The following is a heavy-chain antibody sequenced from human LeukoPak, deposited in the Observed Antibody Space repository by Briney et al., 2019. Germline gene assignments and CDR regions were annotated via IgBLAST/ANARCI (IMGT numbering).Heavy chain of an antibody. CDR2: IYYSGST. Sequence: PSETLSLTCTVSGGSISSGGYYWSWIRQHPGKGLEWIGYIYYSGSTYYNPSLKSRVTISVDTSKNQFSLKLSSVTAADTAVYYCARQTFSSGYRIFDYWGQGTLVTVSS. J-gene: IGHJ4*02. V-gene: IGHV4-31*03. D-gene: IGHD3-22*01. CDR1: GGSISSGGYY. CDR3: ARQTFSSGYRIFDY.